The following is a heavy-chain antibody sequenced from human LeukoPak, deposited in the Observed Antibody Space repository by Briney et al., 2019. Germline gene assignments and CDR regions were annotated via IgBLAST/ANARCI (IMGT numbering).Heavy chain of an antibody. CDR2: ISSSGSTI. Sequence: GGSLRLSCAASGITFSDYYMSWIRQAPGKGLEWVSYISSSGSTIYYADSVKGRFTISRDNAKNSLYLQMNSLRAEDTAVYYCARGRRGIVVVTAIPIPDYWGQGTLVTVSS. CDR1: GITFSDYY. V-gene: IGHV3-11*01. D-gene: IGHD2-21*02. J-gene: IGHJ4*02. CDR3: ARGRRGIVVVTAIPIPDY.